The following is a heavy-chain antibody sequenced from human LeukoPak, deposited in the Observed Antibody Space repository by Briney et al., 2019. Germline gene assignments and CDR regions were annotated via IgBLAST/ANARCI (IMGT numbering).Heavy chain of an antibody. CDR3: ARASSSGWYYY. Sequence: ASVKVSCKASGGTFSSYAISWVRQAPGQGLEWMGWINPNSGGTNYAQKFQGRVTMTRDTSISTAYMELSRLRSDDTAVYYCARASSSGWYYYWGQGTLVTVYS. V-gene: IGHV1-2*02. J-gene: IGHJ4*02. CDR1: GGTFSSYA. CDR2: INPNSGGT. D-gene: IGHD6-19*01.